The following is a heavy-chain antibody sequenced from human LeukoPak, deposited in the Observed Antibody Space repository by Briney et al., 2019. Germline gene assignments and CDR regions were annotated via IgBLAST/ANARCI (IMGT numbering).Heavy chain of an antibody. V-gene: IGHV1-18*01. Sequence: ASVKVSCKASGYTFTSYGISWVRQAPGQGLEWMGWISAYNGNTNYAQKLQGRVTMTTDTSTSTAYMELRSLRSDDTAVYYCARAEGHYYDSSGYGFWGQGTLVTVSS. D-gene: IGHD3-22*01. CDR2: ISAYNGNT. J-gene: IGHJ4*02. CDR1: GYTFTSYG. CDR3: ARAEGHYYDSSGYGF.